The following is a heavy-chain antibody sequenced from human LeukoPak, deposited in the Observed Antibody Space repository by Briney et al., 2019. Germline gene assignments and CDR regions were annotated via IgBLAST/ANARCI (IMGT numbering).Heavy chain of an antibody. CDR2: IGHNGANT. CDR1: GLSFRTYA. CDR3: AGWRFQFFDF. J-gene: IGHJ4*02. V-gene: IGHV3-23*01. D-gene: IGHD6-19*01. Sequence: GGSLRLSCAASGLSFRTYAMTWIRQAPGKGLEWVSAIGHNGANTYYADSVKGRFTISRDNSKNMLYLQMSGLRVEDTAVYYCAGWRFQFFDFWGQGTLVTASS.